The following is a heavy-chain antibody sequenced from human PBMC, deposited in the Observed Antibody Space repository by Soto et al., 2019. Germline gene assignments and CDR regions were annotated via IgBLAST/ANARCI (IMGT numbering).Heavy chain of an antibody. CDR2: ISGSGGST. D-gene: IGHD5-18*01. CDR3: ARWQRGRGYSYGYDPYYYYGMDV. CDR1: GFTFSSYA. J-gene: IGHJ6*02. V-gene: IGHV3-23*01. Sequence: PGGSLRLSCAASGFTFSSYAMSWVRQAPGKGLEWVSAISGSGGSTYYADSVKGRFTISRDNSKNTLYLQMNSLRAEDTAVYYCARWQRGRGYSYGYDPYYYYGMDVWGQGTTVTVSS.